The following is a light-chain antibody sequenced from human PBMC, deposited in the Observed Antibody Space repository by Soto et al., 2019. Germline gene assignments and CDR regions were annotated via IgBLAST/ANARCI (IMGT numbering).Light chain of an antibody. J-gene: IGLJ2*01. CDR1: SSDVGNYNL. CDR3: V. Sequence: QSALTQPASVSGSPGQSITISCTGTSSDVGNYNLVSWYQQHPGKAPKLMIFEVSKRPSGVSNRFSGSKSGNTASLTISGLQAEDESDYRRVFGGGTKPTVL. CDR2: EVS. V-gene: IGLV2-23*02.